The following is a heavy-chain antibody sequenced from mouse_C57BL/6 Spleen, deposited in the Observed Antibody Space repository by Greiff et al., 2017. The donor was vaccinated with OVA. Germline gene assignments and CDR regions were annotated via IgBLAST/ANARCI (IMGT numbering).Heavy chain of an antibody. V-gene: IGHV1-50*01. J-gene: IGHJ4*01. CDR1: GYTFSSYW. CDR2: IDPSDSYT. CDR3: ARWGYDYDGGYAMDY. D-gene: IGHD2-4*01. Sequence: QVQLQQPGAELVKPGASVKLSCKASGYTFSSYWMQWVKQRPGQGLEWIGEIDPSDSYTNYNQKFKGKATLTVDTSSSTAYMQLSSLTSEDSAVYYCARWGYDYDGGYAMDYWGQGTSVTVSS.